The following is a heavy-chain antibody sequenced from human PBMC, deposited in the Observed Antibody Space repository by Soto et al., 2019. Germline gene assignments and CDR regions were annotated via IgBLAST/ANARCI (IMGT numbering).Heavy chain of an antibody. Sequence: SETLSLTCTVFGGSISSYYWSWIRQPPGKGLEWIGYIYYSGSTNYNPSLKSRVTISVDTSKNQFSLKLSSVTAADTAVYYCARTGSSGYPYFDYWGQGTLVTVSS. CDR3: ARTGSSGYPYFDY. J-gene: IGHJ4*02. D-gene: IGHD3-22*01. V-gene: IGHV4-59*01. CDR1: GGSISSYY. CDR2: IYYSGST.